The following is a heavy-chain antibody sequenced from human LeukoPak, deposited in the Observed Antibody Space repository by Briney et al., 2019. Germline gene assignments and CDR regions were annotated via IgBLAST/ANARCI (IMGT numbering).Heavy chain of an antibody. J-gene: IGHJ4*01. CDR3: ARVKGDYFFDY. CDR2: INPNSADT. D-gene: IGHD2-21*01. CDR1: GYTFTDYY. Sequence: ASVKVSCTASGYTFTDYYIHWVRQAPGQEREWLGWINPNSADTSYAQKFQGRVTMTRDTSASTAYMELSSLKSDETAVYFCARVKGDYFFDYWGLGTLVTVSS. V-gene: IGHV1-2*02.